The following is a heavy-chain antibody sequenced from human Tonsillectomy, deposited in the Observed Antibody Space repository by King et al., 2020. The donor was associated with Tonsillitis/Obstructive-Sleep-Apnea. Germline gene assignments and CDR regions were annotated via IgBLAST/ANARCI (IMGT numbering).Heavy chain of an antibody. V-gene: IGHV4-34*01. D-gene: IGHD4-17*01. CDR2: VNRSGST. CDR1: GGSFSGYY. CDR3: ARDFYVDYLDAFDI. J-gene: IGHJ3*02. Sequence: VQLQQWGAGLLKPSETLSLTCAVSGGSFSGYYWSWIRQPPGKGLQWIGEVNRSGSTNYDPALKGRVSISVDTSKNQFSLNLNSVTAADTAVYYCARDFYVDYLDAFDIWAQGTVVTVSS.